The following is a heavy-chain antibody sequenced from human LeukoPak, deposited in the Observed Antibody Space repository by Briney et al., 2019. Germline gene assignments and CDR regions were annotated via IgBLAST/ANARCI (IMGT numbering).Heavy chain of an antibody. Sequence: SETLSLTCTVSGGSISSSSYYWGWIRQPPGKGLEWIGYIYYSGSTYYNPSLKSRVTISVDTSKNQFSLKLSSVTAADTAVYYCARDYRNQLRWFDPWGQGTLVTVSS. J-gene: IGHJ5*02. CDR1: GGSISSSSYY. D-gene: IGHD2-2*01. V-gene: IGHV4-30-4*08. CDR3: ARDYRNQLRWFDP. CDR2: IYYSGST.